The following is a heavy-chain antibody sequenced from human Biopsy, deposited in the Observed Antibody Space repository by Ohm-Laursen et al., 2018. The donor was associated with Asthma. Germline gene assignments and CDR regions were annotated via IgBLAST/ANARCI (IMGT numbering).Heavy chain of an antibody. CDR1: GFSFSNFA. V-gene: IGHV3-30*01. Sequence: SLRLSCAASGFSFSNFAIHWVRQAPGKGLEWVVVISKDASTQDYADSVKGRFTMSRDNSKNTLDLQMTSLREENTAVYYCVRDGTDDAFDIWGQGTVVSVSS. J-gene: IGHJ3*02. CDR3: VRDGTDDAFDI. D-gene: IGHD1-1*01. CDR2: ISKDASTQ.